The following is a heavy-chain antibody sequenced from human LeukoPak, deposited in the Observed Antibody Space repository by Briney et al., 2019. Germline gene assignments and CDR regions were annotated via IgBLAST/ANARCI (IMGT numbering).Heavy chain of an antibody. D-gene: IGHD4-17*01. J-gene: IGHJ4*02. CDR2: INHSGST. V-gene: IGHV4-34*01. Sequence: SETLSLTCAVYGGSFSGCYWSWIRQPPGKGLEWIGEINHSGSTNYNPSLKSRVTISVDTSKNQFSLKLSSVTAADTAVYYCARGPWDYVGVYDYWAREPWSPSPQ. CDR1: GGSFSGCY. CDR3: ARGPWDYVGVYDY.